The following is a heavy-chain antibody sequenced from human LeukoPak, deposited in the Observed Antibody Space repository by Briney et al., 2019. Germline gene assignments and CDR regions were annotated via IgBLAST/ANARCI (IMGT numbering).Heavy chain of an antibody. D-gene: IGHD7-27*01. CDR1: GFTFGSYA. Sequence: GGSLRLSCAASGFTFGSYAMTWVRQAPGKGLEWVSSISDCGGRTFYADSVKGRFTIARDNSTNTLYLQMNSLGADDTAVYYCAKGNWGYSDYWGQGTLVTVSS. J-gene: IGHJ4*02. CDR2: ISDCGGRT. CDR3: AKGNWGYSDY. V-gene: IGHV3-23*01.